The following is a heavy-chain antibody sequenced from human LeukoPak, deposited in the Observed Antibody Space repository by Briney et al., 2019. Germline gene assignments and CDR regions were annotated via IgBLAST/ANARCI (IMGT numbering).Heavy chain of an antibody. CDR2: IKQDGSEK. Sequence: GGSLRLSCAASGFTFSSYWMSWVRQAPGKGLEWVANIKQDGSEKYYVDSVKGRFTISRDNAKNSLYLQMNSLRAEDTAVYYCARDHGSYYLGYNDYWGQGPLVTVSS. D-gene: IGHD1-26*01. J-gene: IGHJ4*02. CDR1: GFTFSSYW. CDR3: ARDHGSYYLGYNDY. V-gene: IGHV3-7*01.